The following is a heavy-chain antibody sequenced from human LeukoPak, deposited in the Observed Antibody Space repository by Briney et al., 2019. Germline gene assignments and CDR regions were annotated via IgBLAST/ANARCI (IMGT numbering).Heavy chain of an antibody. D-gene: IGHD1-14*01. J-gene: IGHJ4*02. Sequence: GGSLRLSCAASGFTFSSHWMHWVRQAPGKGLVWVSRIESDGSSTSYADSVRGRFTISRDNAKNTLYPQMNSLRAEDTAVYYCAKGLASGTSLTDYWGQGTLVTVSS. CDR1: GFTFSSHW. CDR2: IESDGSST. V-gene: IGHV3-74*01. CDR3: AKGLASGTSLTDY.